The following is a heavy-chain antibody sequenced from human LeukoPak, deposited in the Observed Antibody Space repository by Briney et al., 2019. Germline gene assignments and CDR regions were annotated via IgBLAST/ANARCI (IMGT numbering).Heavy chain of an antibody. CDR1: GGSISSYY. J-gene: IGHJ4*02. Sequence: PSETLSLTCTVSGGSISSYYWGWIRQPPGKGLEWIGSIYYSGSTYYNPSLKSRVTISVDTSKNQFSLKLSSVTAADTAVYYCARQGILWFGELSSLYYFDYWGQGTLVTVSS. CDR3: ARQGILWFGELSSLYYFDY. CDR2: IYYSGST. D-gene: IGHD3-10*01. V-gene: IGHV4-39*01.